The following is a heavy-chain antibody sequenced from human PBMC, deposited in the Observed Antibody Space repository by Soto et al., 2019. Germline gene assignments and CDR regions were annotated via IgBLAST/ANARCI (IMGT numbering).Heavy chain of an antibody. V-gene: IGHV3-74*01. CDR3: ARGPRVSSTGTGAH. CDR1: GFTFSAYW. CDR2: ISDDGSTA. D-gene: IGHD1-1*01. J-gene: IGHJ4*02. Sequence: GSLRLSCAVSGFTFSAYWMHWVRQVPGKGLTWVSRISDDGSTATYADSVKGRFVISRDNAKNSLYLEMNTLRVDDSGLYYCARGPRVSSTGTGAHWGRGTLVTVS.